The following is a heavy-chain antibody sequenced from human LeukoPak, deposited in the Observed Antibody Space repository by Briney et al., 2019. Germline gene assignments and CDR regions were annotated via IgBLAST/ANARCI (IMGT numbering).Heavy chain of an antibody. D-gene: IGHD2-8*01. CDR1: GGSFSGYY. CDR3: ARARGGTRGMLQFNPFAIWFDP. CDR2: INHSGST. Sequence: SETLSLTCAVYGGSFSGYYWSWIRQPPGKGLEWIGEINHSGSTNYNPSLKSRVTISVDTSKNQFSLKLSSVTAADTAVYYCARARGGTRGMLQFNPFAIWFDPWGQGTLVTVSS. V-gene: IGHV4-34*01. J-gene: IGHJ5*02.